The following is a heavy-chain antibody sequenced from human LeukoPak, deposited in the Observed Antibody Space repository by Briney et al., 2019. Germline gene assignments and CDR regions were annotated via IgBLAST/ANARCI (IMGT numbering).Heavy chain of an antibody. V-gene: IGHV3-66*01. Sequence: PGGSLRLSCAASGFTFSSYAMSLVRQAPGKRLEWVSVIYSGGSTYYADSVKGRFTISRDNSKNTLYLQMNSLRAEDTAVYYCARDRGLLWFGELLSPYGMDVWGQGTTVTVSS. J-gene: IGHJ6*02. D-gene: IGHD3-10*01. CDR1: GFTFSSYA. CDR3: ARDRGLLWFGELLSPYGMDV. CDR2: IYSGGST.